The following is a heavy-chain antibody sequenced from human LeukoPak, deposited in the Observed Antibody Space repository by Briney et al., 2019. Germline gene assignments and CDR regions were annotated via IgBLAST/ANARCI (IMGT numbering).Heavy chain of an antibody. CDR2: IYYSGST. V-gene: IGHV4-31*03. Sequence: SETLSLTCTVSGGSISSGGYYWSWIRQHPGKGLEWIGYIYYSGSTYYDPSLKSRVTISVDTSKNQFSLKLSSVTAADTAVYYCARGNGDYVPAPPLDYWGQGTLVTVSS. J-gene: IGHJ4*02. CDR3: ARGNGDYVPAPPLDY. D-gene: IGHD4-17*01. CDR1: GGSISSGGYY.